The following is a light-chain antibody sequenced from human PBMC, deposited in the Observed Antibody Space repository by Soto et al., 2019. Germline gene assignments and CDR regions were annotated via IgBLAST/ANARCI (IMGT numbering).Light chain of an antibody. J-gene: IGLJ1*01. CDR2: DVS. CDR3: SSYTSSSAYV. Sequence: QSVLTQPASVSGSPGQSITISCTGTSSDVGGYNSVSWYQQYPGKAPKLMIHDVSNRPSGVSNRFSGPKSGNTASLTISGLQAEDEADYYCSSYTSSSAYVFGSGTKVTVL. CDR1: SSDVGGYNS. V-gene: IGLV2-14*01.